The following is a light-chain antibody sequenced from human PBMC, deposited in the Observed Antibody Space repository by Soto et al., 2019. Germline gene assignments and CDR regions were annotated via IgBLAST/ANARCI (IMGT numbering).Light chain of an antibody. CDR1: SSDVGGYNY. CDR2: NVR. J-gene: IGLJ2*01. Sequence: QSVLTQPASVSGSPGHAITISCTGTSSDVGGYNYVSWYQQHPGKAPKLMIYNVRNRPSGVSNRFSGSKSGNTASLTISGLQAEDEADYYCSSYTSSSTVVFGGGTKGTVL. CDR3: SSYTSSSTVV. V-gene: IGLV2-14*01.